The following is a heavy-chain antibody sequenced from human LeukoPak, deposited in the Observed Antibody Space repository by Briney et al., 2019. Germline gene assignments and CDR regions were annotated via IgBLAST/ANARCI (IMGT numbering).Heavy chain of an antibody. J-gene: IGHJ4*02. Sequence: ASVKVSCEASGYTFTSYGISWVRQAPGQGLEWMGWISAYNGNTNYAQKLQGRVTMTTDTSTSTAYMELRSLRSDDTAVYYCARGAPDIVVVVAAPGYFDYWGQGTLVTVSS. D-gene: IGHD2-15*01. CDR3: ARGAPDIVVVVAAPGYFDY. CDR2: ISAYNGNT. V-gene: IGHV1-18*01. CDR1: GYTFTSYG.